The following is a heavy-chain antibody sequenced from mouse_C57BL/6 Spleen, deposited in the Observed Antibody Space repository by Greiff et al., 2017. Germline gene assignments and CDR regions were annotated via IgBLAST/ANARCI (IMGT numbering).Heavy chain of an antibody. CDR1: GFTFSDYY. CDR2: INYDGSST. D-gene: IGHD3-2*02. Sequence: EVQVVESEGGLVQPGSSMKLSCTASGFTFSDYYMAWVRQVPEKGLEWVANINYDGSSTYYLDSLKSRFIISRDNAKNILYLQMSSLKSEDTATYYCARAGQLRLPHYFDYWGQGTTLTVSS. V-gene: IGHV5-16*01. J-gene: IGHJ2*01. CDR3: ARAGQLRLPHYFDY.